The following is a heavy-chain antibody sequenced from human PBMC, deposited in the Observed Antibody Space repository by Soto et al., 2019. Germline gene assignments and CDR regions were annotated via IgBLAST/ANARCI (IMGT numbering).Heavy chain of an antibody. Sequence: QVQLQESGPGLVKPSETLSLTCTVSGASVNSENYYWSWIRQPPGKGLEWIGYVYYSGSTNYNPSLKSRATISLDTYKNQSSLKMTSKTSADTAFYYYARGVFRFLQWFDPWGQGTLPTVSS. CDR3: ARGVFRFLQWFDP. CDR2: VYYSGST. J-gene: IGHJ5*02. D-gene: IGHD3-3*01. V-gene: IGHV4-61*01. CDR1: GASVNSENYY.